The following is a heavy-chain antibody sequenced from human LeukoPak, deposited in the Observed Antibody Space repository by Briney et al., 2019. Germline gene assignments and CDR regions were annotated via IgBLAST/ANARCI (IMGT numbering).Heavy chain of an antibody. Sequence: ASVKVSCKVSGYTLTELSMHWVRQAPGKGLEWMGGFDPEDGETIYAQKFQGRVTMTEDTSTDTAYMELSSLRSEDTAVYYCATDFTAVHREFCDYWGQGSLVTVSS. CDR2: FDPEDGET. V-gene: IGHV1-24*01. CDR3: ATDFTAVHREFCDY. J-gene: IGHJ4*02. CDR1: GYTLTELS. D-gene: IGHD2/OR15-2a*01.